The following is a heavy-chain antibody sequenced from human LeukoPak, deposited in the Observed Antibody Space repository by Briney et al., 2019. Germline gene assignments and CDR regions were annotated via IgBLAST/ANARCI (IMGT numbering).Heavy chain of an antibody. CDR2: IYHSGST. J-gene: IGHJ3*02. D-gene: IGHD4-11*01. V-gene: IGHV4-4*02. CDR1: GSSISSSNW. CDR3: ARVDNNLDAFNI. Sequence: SGTLSLTCAVSGSSISSSNWWSWVRQPPGKGLEWIGEIYHSGSTNHNPSLKSRVTMSVDTSKNQFSLKLSSVTAADTAVYYCARVDNNLDAFNIWGQGTMVTVSS.